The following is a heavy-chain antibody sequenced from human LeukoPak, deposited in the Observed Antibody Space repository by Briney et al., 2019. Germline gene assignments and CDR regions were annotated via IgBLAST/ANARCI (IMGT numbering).Heavy chain of an antibody. J-gene: IGHJ5*01. V-gene: IGHV4-59*08. Sequence: TPTETLSLTCSVSGDSFSNYYWTWIRQPPGKGLEWIGYVYYSGSTNYKPSLKTRLHLSVDTSKNRFSLKLSSVTAADTAVYYCASSPRLTTSWFLFNSWGHGTLVTVST. CDR2: VYYSGST. CDR3: ASSPRLTTSWFLFNS. D-gene: IGHD2-2*01. CDR1: GDSFSNYY.